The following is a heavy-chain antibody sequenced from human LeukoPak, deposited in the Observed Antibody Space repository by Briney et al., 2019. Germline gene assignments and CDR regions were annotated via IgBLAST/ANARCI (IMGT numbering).Heavy chain of an antibody. CDR2: IYPRDGST. CDR3: ASAGPSAVYFDY. Sequence: ASVKVSCKASGYTFTSNYIHWVRQAPGQGLEWMGMIYPRDGSTSYAQKFQGRVTVTRDTSTSTVHMELSGLRSEDTAVYYCASAGPSAVYFDYWGQGTLVTVSS. D-gene: IGHD2-2*01. CDR1: GYTFTSNY. J-gene: IGHJ4*02. V-gene: IGHV1-46*01.